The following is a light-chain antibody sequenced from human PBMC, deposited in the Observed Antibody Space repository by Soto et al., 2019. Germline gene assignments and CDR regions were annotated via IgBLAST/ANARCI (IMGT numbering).Light chain of an antibody. Sequence: QSALTQPASVSGSPGQSITISCTGTSSDVGGYNYVSWYQQHPGKAPKLMIYDVSNRPSGVSDRFSGSKSGYTASLTISGLQAEAEADYYRSAYTSSSKHVVFGGGTKLTVL. V-gene: IGLV2-14*01. CDR2: DVS. CDR3: SAYTSSSKHVV. J-gene: IGLJ2*01. CDR1: SSDVGGYNY.